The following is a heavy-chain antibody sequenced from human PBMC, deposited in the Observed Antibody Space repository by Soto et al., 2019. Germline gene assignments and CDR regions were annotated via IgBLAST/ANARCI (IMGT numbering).Heavy chain of an antibody. Sequence: QVQLSESGGGLVKPGGSLRLSCAASGFSFNEYYMSWIRQAPGKGLEWVAYISSSGGDIFYSDSVQGRFTISRDNAKKSLYLQMNSLGADDTAVYYCARTLVVSTIPSWGQGTLVTVSS. CDR2: ISSSGGDI. CDR3: ARTLVVSTIPS. V-gene: IGHV3-11*01. J-gene: IGHJ4*02. D-gene: IGHD2-2*01. CDR1: GFSFNEYY.